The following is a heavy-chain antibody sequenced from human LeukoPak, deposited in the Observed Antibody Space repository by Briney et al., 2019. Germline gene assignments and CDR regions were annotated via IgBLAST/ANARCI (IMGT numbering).Heavy chain of an antibody. V-gene: IGHV1-8*01. Sequence: GASVXVXXXASXXXXXSYDINWVRQATGQGLEWMGWMNPNSGNTGYAQKFQGRVTMTRNTSISTAYMELSSLRSEDTAVYYCARDIRGTDAFDIWGQGTMVTVSS. CDR1: XXXXXSYD. D-gene: IGHD3-16*01. CDR3: ARDIRGTDAFDI. J-gene: IGHJ3*02. CDR2: MNPNSGNT.